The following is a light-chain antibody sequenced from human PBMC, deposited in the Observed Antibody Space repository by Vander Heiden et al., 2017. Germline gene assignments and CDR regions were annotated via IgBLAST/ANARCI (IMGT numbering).Light chain of an antibody. CDR3: QQYGSSPPIT. CDR1: QSVSSSY. CDR2: GAS. V-gene: IGKV3-20*01. Sequence: EIVLTQSPGNLSLSPGERATLSCRASQSVSSSYLAWYQQKPGQGPRLLIFGASIRATGIPDRFSGSGSGTDFTLTISRLEPEDFAVYYCQQYGSSPPITFGQGTRLEIK. J-gene: IGKJ5*01.